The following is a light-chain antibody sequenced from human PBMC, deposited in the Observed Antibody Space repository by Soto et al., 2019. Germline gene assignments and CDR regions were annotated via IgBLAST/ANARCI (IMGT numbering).Light chain of an antibody. J-gene: IGKJ2*01. Sequence: DXVMXXXPLSLPVTLGQPASIXCRSSQSXXXXXXXXYLNWFQQRPGQSPRRLIYKVSNRDSGVPDRFSGXXSGXXFTLKISRVEAEDVGVYYCMQGTHWPPYTFGQGTKLEIK. V-gene: IGKV2-30*01. CDR2: KVS. CDR1: QSXXXXXXXXY. CDR3: MQGTHWPPYT.